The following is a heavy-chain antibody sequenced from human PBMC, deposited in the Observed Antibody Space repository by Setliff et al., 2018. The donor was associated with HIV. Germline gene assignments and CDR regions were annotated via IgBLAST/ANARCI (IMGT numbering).Heavy chain of an antibody. V-gene: IGHV3-23*01. CDR1: GFTFSTYP. J-gene: IGHJ4*02. CDR3: ARERLRFLEWLPLDY. D-gene: IGHD3-3*01. CDR2: ISGSGGST. Sequence: PGGSLRLSCAASGFTFSTYPMSWVRQAPGKGLEWVSGISGSGGSTYYADSVKGRFTISRDNSKNTLYLQMNSLRAEDTAVYYCARERLRFLEWLPLDYWGQGTLVTVSS.